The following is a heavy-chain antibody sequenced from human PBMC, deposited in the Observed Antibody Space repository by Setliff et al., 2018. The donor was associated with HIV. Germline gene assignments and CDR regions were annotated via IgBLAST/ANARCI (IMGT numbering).Heavy chain of an antibody. D-gene: IGHD3-9*01. CDR3: ARVATGPESFDI. J-gene: IGHJ3*02. Sequence: SETLSLTCTVSGGSISSGDYYWSWIRQPPGKGLEWIGYIYYSGSTYYNPSLKSRVTISVDTSKNQFSLKLSSVTAADTAVYYCARVATGPESFDIWGQGTMVTVSS. CDR1: GGSISSGDYY. V-gene: IGHV4-30-4*08. CDR2: IYYSGST.